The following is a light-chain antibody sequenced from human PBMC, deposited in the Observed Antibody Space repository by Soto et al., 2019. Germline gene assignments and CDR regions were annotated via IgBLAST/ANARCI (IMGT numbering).Light chain of an antibody. CDR1: SSDVGAYNY. Sequence: QSVLTQPASVSGSPGQSITISCTGTSSDVGAYNYVSWYQQHPGKVPKLIIYEVSNRPSGVSNRFSGSKSGNTASLTISGLQAEDEADYYCSSYTSTSTGVFGTGTKVTVL. V-gene: IGLV2-14*01. CDR2: EVS. CDR3: SSYTSTSTGV. J-gene: IGLJ1*01.